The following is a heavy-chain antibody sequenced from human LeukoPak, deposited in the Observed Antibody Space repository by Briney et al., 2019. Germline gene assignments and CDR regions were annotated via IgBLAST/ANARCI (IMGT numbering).Heavy chain of an antibody. CDR3: AKEGPNINWFDP. J-gene: IGHJ5*02. CDR1: VFTFSSYG. D-gene: IGHD2/OR15-2a*01. V-gene: IGHV3-30*02. Sequence: PGGSLRLSCAASVFTFSSYGMHWVRQAPGKGLEWVAFIRYDGSNKYYADSVKGRFTISRDNSKNTLYLQMNSLRAEDTAVCYCAKEGPNINWFDPWGQGTLVTVSS. CDR2: IRYDGSNK.